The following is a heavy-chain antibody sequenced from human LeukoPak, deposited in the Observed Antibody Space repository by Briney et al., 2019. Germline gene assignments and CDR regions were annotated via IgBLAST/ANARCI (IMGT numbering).Heavy chain of an antibody. D-gene: IGHD7-27*01. CDR3: ARDRTLGIGGWYYYYGMDV. CDR1: GYTFTSYY. J-gene: IGHJ6*02. Sequence: GASVKVSCKASGYTFTSYYMHWVRQAPGQGLEWMGIINPSGGSTSYAQKFQGRVTMTRDTSTSTVYMELSSLRSEETAVYYCARDRTLGIGGWYYYYGMDVWGQGTTVTVSS. V-gene: IGHV1-46*01. CDR2: INPSGGST.